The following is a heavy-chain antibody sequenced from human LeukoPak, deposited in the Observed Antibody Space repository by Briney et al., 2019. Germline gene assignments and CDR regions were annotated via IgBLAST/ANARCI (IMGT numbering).Heavy chain of an antibody. CDR2: IYPGGSDT. Sequence: GESLKISCKDSGYSFSTYWIAWVRQMPGKGLEWMGIIYPGGSDTRYSPSFQGHITISADKSINTAYLQWSSLKASDTAIYYCATQNYISAPLDPWGQGTLVTVSS. CDR3: ATQNYISAPLDP. CDR1: GYSFSTYW. D-gene: IGHD6-25*01. J-gene: IGHJ5*02. V-gene: IGHV5-51*01.